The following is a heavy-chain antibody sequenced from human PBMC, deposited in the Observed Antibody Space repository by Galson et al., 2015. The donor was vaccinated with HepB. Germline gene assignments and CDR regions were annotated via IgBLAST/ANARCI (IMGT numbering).Heavy chain of an antibody. CDR1: GYTFTSYD. CDR3: ATSSSWMYYFDY. CDR2: MNPNSGNT. Sequence: SVKVSCKASGYTFTSYDINWVRQATGQGLEWMGWMNPNSGNTGYAQKFQGRVTMTRNTSISTAYMELSSLRSEDTAVYYCATSSSWMYYFDYWGQGTLVTVSS. J-gene: IGHJ4*02. V-gene: IGHV1-8*01. D-gene: IGHD6-13*01.